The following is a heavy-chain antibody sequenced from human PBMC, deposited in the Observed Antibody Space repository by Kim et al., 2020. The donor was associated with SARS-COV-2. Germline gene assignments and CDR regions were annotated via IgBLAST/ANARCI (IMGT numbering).Heavy chain of an antibody. D-gene: IGHD6-19*01. CDR2: IYYSGST. V-gene: IGHV4-59*01. Sequence: SETLSLTCTVSGGSISSYYWSWIRQPPGKGLEWIGYIYYSGSTNYNPSLMSRVTISVDTSKNQFSLKLSSVTAADTAVYYCARMGSGWYESDWFDPWGQGTLVTVSS. CDR3: ARMGSGWYESDWFDP. CDR1: GGSISSYY. J-gene: IGHJ5*02.